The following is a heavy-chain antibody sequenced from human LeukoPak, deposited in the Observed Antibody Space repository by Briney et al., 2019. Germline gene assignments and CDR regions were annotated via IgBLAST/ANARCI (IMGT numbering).Heavy chain of an antibody. V-gene: IGHV5-51*01. Sequence: KVSCKASGYTFSQFGITWVRQAPGQGLEWMGIIYPGDSDTRYSPSFQGQVTISADKSISTAYLQWSSLKASDTAMYYCARRDGYKSQIGQYYFDYWGQGTLVTVSS. D-gene: IGHD5-24*01. CDR2: IYPGDSDT. CDR1: GYTFSQFG. J-gene: IGHJ4*02. CDR3: ARRDGYKSQIGQYYFDY.